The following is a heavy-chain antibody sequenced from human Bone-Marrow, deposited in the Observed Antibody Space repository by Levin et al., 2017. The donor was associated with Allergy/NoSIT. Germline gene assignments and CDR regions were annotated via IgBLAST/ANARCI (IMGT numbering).Heavy chain of an antibody. J-gene: IGHJ4*02. Sequence: SCAASGFNVMDHYMTWIRQAPGKGLEWIAYISSSGKFLSYADSVKGRFTISRDKAQNSVFLQMASLGDEDTAVYYCARWWEQPLWNYFDYWGQGALVTVSS. V-gene: IGHV3-11*01. CDR3: ARWWEQPLWNYFDY. CDR1: GFNVMDHY. CDR2: ISSSGKFL. D-gene: IGHD2-15*01.